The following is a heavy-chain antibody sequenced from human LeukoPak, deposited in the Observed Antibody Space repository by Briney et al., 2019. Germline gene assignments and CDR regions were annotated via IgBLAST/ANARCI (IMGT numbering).Heavy chain of an antibody. CDR3: AGWVWTVSRVEYFEN. CDR2: IHHSGST. J-gene: IGHJ1*01. CDR1: GGSISSYY. Sequence: SETLSLTCTVSGGSISSYYWSWIRQPPGEGPEWIGNIHHSGSTNYHSSLKSRVTMSIDTSKNLFSLKLTSVTAADTAVYFCAGWVWTVSRVEYFENWGQGTLVTVSS. D-gene: IGHD3/OR15-3a*01. V-gene: IGHV4-59*01.